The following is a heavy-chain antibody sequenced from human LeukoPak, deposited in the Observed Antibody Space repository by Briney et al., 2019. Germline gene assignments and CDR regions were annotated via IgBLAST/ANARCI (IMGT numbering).Heavy chain of an antibody. CDR2: ISVHNGNT. D-gene: IGHD6-13*01. J-gene: IGHJ6*03. V-gene: IGHV1-18*01. CDR1: GYTFTRYA. CDR3: ARGLSSTHNDYYYYMDV. Sequence: ASVKVSCKASGYTFTRYAITWVRQAPGQGPEWMGRISVHNGNTNYAQKLQGRVTMTTDTSTSTAYMELRSLRSEDTAVYYCARGLSSTHNDYYYYMDVWGKGTTVTVSS.